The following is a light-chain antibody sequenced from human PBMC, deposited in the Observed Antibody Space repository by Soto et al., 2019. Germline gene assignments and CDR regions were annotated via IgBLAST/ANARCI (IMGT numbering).Light chain of an antibody. V-gene: IGLV3-1*01. CDR3: QAWDRSTVV. Sequence: SYELTQQPSVSVSPGQTASITCAGDKLGDKYACWYQQKPGQSPVLVIYQDSKRPSGIPERFSGSNSGNTATLTISGTQAMDEADYYCQAWDRSTVVFGGGTKLTVL. CDR1: KLGDKY. CDR2: QDS. J-gene: IGLJ2*01.